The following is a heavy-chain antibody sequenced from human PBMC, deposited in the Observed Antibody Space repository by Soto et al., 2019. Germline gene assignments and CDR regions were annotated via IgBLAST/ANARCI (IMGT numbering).Heavy chain of an antibody. Sequence: PGESLKISCKGSGYSFTSYWIGWVRQMPGKGLEWMGIIYPGDSDTRYSPSFQGQVTISADKSISTAYLQWSSLKASDTAMYHCARPGSRDGYNAAFDIWGQGTMVTVSS. V-gene: IGHV5-51*01. D-gene: IGHD5-12*01. CDR3: ARPGSRDGYNAAFDI. CDR2: IYPGDSDT. J-gene: IGHJ3*02. CDR1: GYSFTSYW.